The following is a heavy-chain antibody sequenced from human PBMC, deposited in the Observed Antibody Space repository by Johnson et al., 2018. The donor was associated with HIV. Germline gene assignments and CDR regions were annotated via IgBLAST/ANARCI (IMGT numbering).Heavy chain of an antibody. Sequence: QVQLVESGGGVVQHGRSLRLSCAASGFTFSSYAMHWVRQAPGKGLEWVAVISYDGSNKYYADSVKGRFTISRDNSKNTLYLQMNSLRAEDTAVYYCARGGNEIDAFDIWGHGTMVTVSS. CDR1: GFTFSSYA. CDR3: ARGGNEIDAFDI. D-gene: IGHD1-1*01. CDR2: ISYDGSNK. V-gene: IGHV3-30*04. J-gene: IGHJ3*02.